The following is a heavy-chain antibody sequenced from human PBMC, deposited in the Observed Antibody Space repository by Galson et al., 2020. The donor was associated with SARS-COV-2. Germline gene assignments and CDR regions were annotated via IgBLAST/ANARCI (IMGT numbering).Heavy chain of an antibody. CDR2: INVNGAIR. V-gene: IGHV3-74*01. CDR1: GFTFSDYW. Sequence: ALHGESLKISCAASGFTFSDYWMHWVRQGPGKGLVWVSRINVNGAIRDFADTVKGRFTISRDNARNTLYLQMSSLRDEDTAVYYCVRGSAAPGFDYWGQGTLVSVSS. CDR3: VRGSAAPGFDY. D-gene: IGHD2-2*01. J-gene: IGHJ4*02.